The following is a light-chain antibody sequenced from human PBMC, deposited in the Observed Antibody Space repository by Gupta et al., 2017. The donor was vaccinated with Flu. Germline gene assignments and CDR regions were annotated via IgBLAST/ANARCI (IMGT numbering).Light chain of an antibody. Sequence: SSSMGRNYVSWYRQFPGPAPRRLIQEDYKRPSGIPDRFSGSKSGTSATLGITGLQTVDEADYYCSAWDSTLSAVVFGGGTKLTVL. CDR3: SAWDSTLSAVV. J-gene: IGLJ3*02. V-gene: IGLV1-51*02. CDR2: EDY. CDR1: SSSMGRNY.